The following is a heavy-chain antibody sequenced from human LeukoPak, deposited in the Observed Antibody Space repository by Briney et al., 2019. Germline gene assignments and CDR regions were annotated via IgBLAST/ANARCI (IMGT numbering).Heavy chain of an antibody. Sequence: SETLSLTCTVSGVSISSYYWMWIRQPPGKGLVGIGYIYYSGSTNNNPSLKSRVTISVDTSKNQFSLKLSPVSAADAAVYYLARVEAAAGILQHWGQGTLVTVSS. CDR1: GVSISSYY. CDR2: IYYSGST. V-gene: IGHV4-59*12. CDR3: ARVEAAAGILQH. J-gene: IGHJ1*01. D-gene: IGHD6-13*01.